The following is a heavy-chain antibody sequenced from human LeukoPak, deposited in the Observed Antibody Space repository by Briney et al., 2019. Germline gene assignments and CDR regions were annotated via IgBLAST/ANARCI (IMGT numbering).Heavy chain of an antibody. V-gene: IGHV1-18*01. Sequence: ASVKVSCTASGYTFTSYGISWVRQAPGQGLEWMGWISAYNGNTNYAQKLQGRVTMTTDTSTSTAYMELRSLRSDDTAVYYCATGYCSGGSCYFDYWGQGTLVTVSS. D-gene: IGHD2-15*01. CDR3: ATGYCSGGSCYFDY. CDR1: GYTFTSYG. J-gene: IGHJ4*02. CDR2: ISAYNGNT.